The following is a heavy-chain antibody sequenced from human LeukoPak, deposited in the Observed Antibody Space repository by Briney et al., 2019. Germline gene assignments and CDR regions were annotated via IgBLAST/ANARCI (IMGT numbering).Heavy chain of an antibody. CDR2: MYNSGST. CDR3: ARLGGPAAVDY. Sequence: PSETLSLTCTVSGASIRSYYWSWIRQPPGRGLEWIGYMYNSGSTYYNPSIKSRVTISGDTSKNQFSLKLTSVTAADTAVYYCARLGGPAAVDYWGQGTLVTVSS. CDR1: GASIRSYY. V-gene: IGHV4-59*01. D-gene: IGHD2-2*01. J-gene: IGHJ4*02.